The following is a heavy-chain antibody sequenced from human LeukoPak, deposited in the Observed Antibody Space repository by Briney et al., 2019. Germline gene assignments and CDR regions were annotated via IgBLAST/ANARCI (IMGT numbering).Heavy chain of an antibody. Sequence: GASVKVSCKASGYTFTSYGISWVRQAPGQGLEWMGWISAYNGNTNYVQNLQGRFTMTTDTSTRTAYMELRSLRYDDTAVYYCARRSVVVSAAGDDAFDLWGQGTMVTVSS. CDR2: ISAYNGNT. V-gene: IGHV1-18*01. D-gene: IGHD2-15*01. CDR1: GYTFTSYG. CDR3: ARRSVVVSAAGDDAFDL. J-gene: IGHJ3*01.